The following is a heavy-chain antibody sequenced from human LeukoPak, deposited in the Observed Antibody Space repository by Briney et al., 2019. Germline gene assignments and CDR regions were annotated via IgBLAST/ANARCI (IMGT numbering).Heavy chain of an antibody. CDR2: IYSGDST. V-gene: IGHV3-53*01. CDR1: GFTVSSNY. CDR3: ARDSTATTTDY. J-gene: IGHJ4*02. Sequence: GGSLRLSCAASGFTVSSNYMTWARQAPGKGLEWVSVIYSGDSTYYADSVKGRFTISRDSSKNTLYLQMNSLRAEDTAVYYCARDSTATTTDYWGQGALVTVSS. D-gene: IGHD4-17*01.